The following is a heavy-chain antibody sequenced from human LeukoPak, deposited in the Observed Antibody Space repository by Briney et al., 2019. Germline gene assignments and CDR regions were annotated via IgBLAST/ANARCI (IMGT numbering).Heavy chain of an antibody. V-gene: IGHV3-33*01. Sequence: GGSLRLSCVASGFMFSNYGMHWLRQAPGKGLEWVAVVWATGTKKDYADSVKGRFTISRDNTKNTLYLQMNSLRAEDTAVYYCARKRDGSGTYFNNYFYYDYMDVWGKRTTVTVTS. CDR1: GFMFSNYG. CDR3: ARKRDGSGTYFNNYFYYDYMDV. CDR2: VWATGTKK. J-gene: IGHJ6*03. D-gene: IGHD3-10*01.